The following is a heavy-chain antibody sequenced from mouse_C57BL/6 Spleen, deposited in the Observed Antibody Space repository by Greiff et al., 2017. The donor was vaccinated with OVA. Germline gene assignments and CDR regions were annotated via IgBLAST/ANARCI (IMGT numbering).Heavy chain of an antibody. CDR2: IYPGDGDT. Sequence: QVQLQQSGAELVKPGASVKISCKASGYAFSSYWMNWVKQRPGKGLEWIGQIYPGDGDTNYNGKFKGKATLTADKSSSTAYMQLSSLTSEDSAVYFCARIPFTTVVATRAMDYWGQGTSVTVSS. CDR3: ARIPFTTVVATRAMDY. J-gene: IGHJ4*01. D-gene: IGHD1-1*01. V-gene: IGHV1-80*01. CDR1: GYAFSSYW.